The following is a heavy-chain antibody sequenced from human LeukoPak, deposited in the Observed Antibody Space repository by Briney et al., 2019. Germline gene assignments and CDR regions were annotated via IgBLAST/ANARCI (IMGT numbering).Heavy chain of an antibody. V-gene: IGHV1-69*01. CDR2: IIPIFGTA. D-gene: IGHD2-15*01. Sequence: SVKVSCKASGGTFSSYAISWVRQAPGQGLEWMGGIIPIFGTANYAQKFQGRVTITADESTSTAYMELSSLRSEDTAVYYCARGLDCSGGSCYGTFGGDDYWGQGTLVTVSS. CDR3: ARGLDCSGGSCYGTFGGDDY. CDR1: GGTFSSYA. J-gene: IGHJ4*02.